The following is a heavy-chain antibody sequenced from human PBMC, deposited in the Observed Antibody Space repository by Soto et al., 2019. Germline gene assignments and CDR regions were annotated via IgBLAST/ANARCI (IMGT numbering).Heavy chain of an antibody. CDR2: VSFDGSNK. Sequence: QVQLVESGGGVVQPGRSLRLSCAASGFSFSSYSMHWVRQAPGKGLEWVAVVSFDGSNKYYANSVKDRFTVSRDNSKNTRYVQMNSHKPEDTAVYYCGRDRRFGNGYNLGFDYWGQGTLVTVSS. CDR3: GRDRRFGNGYNLGFDY. V-gene: IGHV3-30-3*01. CDR1: GFSFSSYS. J-gene: IGHJ4*02. D-gene: IGHD1-1*01.